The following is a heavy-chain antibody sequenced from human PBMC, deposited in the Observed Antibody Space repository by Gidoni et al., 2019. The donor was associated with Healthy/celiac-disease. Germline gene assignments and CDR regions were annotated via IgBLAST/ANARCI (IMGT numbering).Heavy chain of an antibody. CDR2: LCWSSGSI. D-gene: IGHD7-27*01. CDR3: AKDIQLGIGGFDY. CDR1: GFTFDDYA. J-gene: IGHJ4*02. V-gene: IGHV3-9*01. Sequence: EVQLVESGGGLVQPGRSLRLSCEAYGFTFDDYAMHWVRQAPGKGLEWVSGLCWSSGSIGYADFVTCRFTISRDNANNSLSLQINSLSAEDTALYYCAKDIQLGIGGFDYWGQGTLVTVSS.